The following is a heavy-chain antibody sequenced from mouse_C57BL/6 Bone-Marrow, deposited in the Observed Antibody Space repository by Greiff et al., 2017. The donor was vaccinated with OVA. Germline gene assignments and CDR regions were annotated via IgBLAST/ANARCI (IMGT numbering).Heavy chain of an antibody. V-gene: IGHV1-81*01. D-gene: IGHD2-3*01. CDR3: ARSYDGYFNWYFDV. CDR2: IYPRSGNT. J-gene: IGHJ1*03. CDR1: GYTFTSYG. Sequence: QVQLKQSGAELARPGASVKLSCKASGYTFTSYGISWVKQRTGQGLEWIGEIYPRSGNTYYNEKFKGKATLTADKSSSTAYMELRSLTSEDSAVYFCARSYDGYFNWYFDVWGTGTTVTVSS.